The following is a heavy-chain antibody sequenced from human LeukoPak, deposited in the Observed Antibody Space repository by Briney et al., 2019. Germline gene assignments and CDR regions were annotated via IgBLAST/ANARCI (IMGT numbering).Heavy chain of an antibody. CDR1: GGSISSYY. CDR3: AREDPRSGAFDI. Sequence: SETLSLTCTVSGGSISSYYWSWIRQPPGKGLEWIGYIYYSGSTNYNPSLKSRVTISVDTSKNQFSLKLSSVTAADTAVYYCAREDPRSGAFDIWGQGTVVTVSS. V-gene: IGHV4-59*01. CDR2: IYYSGST. D-gene: IGHD3-16*02. J-gene: IGHJ3*02.